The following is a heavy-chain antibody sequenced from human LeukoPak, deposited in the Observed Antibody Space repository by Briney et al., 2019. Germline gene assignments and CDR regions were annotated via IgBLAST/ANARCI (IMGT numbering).Heavy chain of an antibody. V-gene: IGHV1-18*01. CDR1: GYTFTSYG. D-gene: IGHD1-26*01. Sequence: ASVKVSCKASGYTFTSYGISWVRQAPGQGLEWMGWISAYNGNTNYAQKLQGRVTMTTDTSTSTAYMELRSLRSDDTAVYYCARGMVGATSYYYYYYMDVWGKGTTVTVSS. J-gene: IGHJ6*03. CDR2: ISAYNGNT. CDR3: ARGMVGATSYYYYYYMDV.